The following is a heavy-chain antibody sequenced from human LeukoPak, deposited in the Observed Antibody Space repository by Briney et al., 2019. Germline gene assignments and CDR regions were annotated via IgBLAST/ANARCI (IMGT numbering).Heavy chain of an antibody. J-gene: IGHJ4*02. CDR2: IYVSGSS. CDR3: ARGIHDYFDY. CDR1: GDSISSGGYS. V-gene: IGHV4-30-2*01. D-gene: IGHD5-18*01. Sequence: SQTLSLTCSVSGDSISSGGYSWSWVRQPPGKVLEWIGYIYVSGSSYYNPSLRSRVTISVDRSKNQFSLNLYSVTAADTAVYYCARGIHDYFDYWGQGTLVTVSS.